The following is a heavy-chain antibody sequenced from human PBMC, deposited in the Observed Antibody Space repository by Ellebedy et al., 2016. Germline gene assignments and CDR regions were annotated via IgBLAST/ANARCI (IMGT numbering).Heavy chain of an antibody. V-gene: IGHV3-64*01. CDR2: ISSNGGST. CDR3: ATENGY. Sequence: GESLKISCAASGFTFSSYAMHWVRQAPGKGLEYVSAISSNGGSTYYANSVKGRFTISRDNSKNTLYLQMGSLRAEDMAVYYCATENGYWGQGTLVTVSS. J-gene: IGHJ4*02. CDR1: GFTFSSYA.